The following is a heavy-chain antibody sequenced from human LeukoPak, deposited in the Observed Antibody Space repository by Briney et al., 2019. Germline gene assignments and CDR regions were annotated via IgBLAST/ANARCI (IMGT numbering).Heavy chain of an antibody. J-gene: IGHJ5*02. CDR3: TRDIVVVPGALSWFDP. D-gene: IGHD2-2*01. Sequence: PSQTLSLTCTVSGGSISSGDYYWSWIRQPPGKGLEWIGYIYYSGSTYYNPSLKSRVTISVDTSKNQFSLKLSSVTAADTAVYYCTRDIVVVPGALSWFDPWGQGTLVTVSS. CDR2: IYYSGST. CDR1: GGSISSGDYY. V-gene: IGHV4-30-4*01.